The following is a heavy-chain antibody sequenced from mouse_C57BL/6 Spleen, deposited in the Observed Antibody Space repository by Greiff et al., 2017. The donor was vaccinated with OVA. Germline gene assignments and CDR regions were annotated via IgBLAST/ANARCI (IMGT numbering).Heavy chain of an antibody. J-gene: IGHJ4*01. V-gene: IGHV10-1*01. CDR3: VRHSSDDYDVGYAMDY. D-gene: IGHD2-4*01. CDR1: GFSFNTYA. CDR2: IRSKSNNYAT. Sequence: DVKLQESGGGLVQPKGSLKLSCAASGFSFNTYAMNWVRQAPGKGLEWVARIRSKSNNYATYYADSVKDRFTISRDDSESMLYLQMNNLKTEDTAMYYCVRHSSDDYDVGYAMDYSGQVTSAIVSS.